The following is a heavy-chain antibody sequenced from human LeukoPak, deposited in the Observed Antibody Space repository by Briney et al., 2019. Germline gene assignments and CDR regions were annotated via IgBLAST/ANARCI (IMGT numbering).Heavy chain of an antibody. CDR1: GFTFRNYE. CDR3: ASGPAVEGWFDP. Sequence: GGSLGLSCAASGFTFRNYEMNWVRQAPGKGLEWVSYISGSGTIIYYADSVRGRFTISRDNAKNSLYLQMNSLRAEDTAVYYCASGPAVEGWFDPWGQGALVSVSS. J-gene: IGHJ5*02. D-gene: IGHD6-19*01. V-gene: IGHV3-48*03. CDR2: ISGSGTII.